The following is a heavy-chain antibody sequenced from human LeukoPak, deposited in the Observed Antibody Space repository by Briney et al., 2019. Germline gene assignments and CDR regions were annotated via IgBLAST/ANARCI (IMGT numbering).Heavy chain of an antibody. Sequence: GGSLRLSFAASGFPFSRYGMHWVRPAPGKGLEWVAIISYDGGHTYLADPVKGRFTISRDDSKNTLYLQMNSLRAEDSAVYYCAKDISTRVYGELFDYWGQGTLVTVSS. J-gene: IGHJ4*02. D-gene: IGHD4-17*01. V-gene: IGHV3-30*18. CDR3: AKDISTRVYGELFDY. CDR1: GFPFSRYG. CDR2: ISYDGGHT.